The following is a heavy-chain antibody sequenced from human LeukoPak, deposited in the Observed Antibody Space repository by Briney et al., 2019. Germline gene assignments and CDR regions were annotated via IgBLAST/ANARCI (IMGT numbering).Heavy chain of an antibody. D-gene: IGHD3-3*01. CDR2: INPNSGGT. J-gene: IGHJ6*04. V-gene: IGHV1-2*02. CDR1: GYTFTGYY. Sequence: PRASVTVSCKASGYTFTGYYMHWVRQAPGQGLEWMGWINPNSGGTNYAQKFQGRVTMTRDTSISTAYMELSRLRSDDTAVYYCARVAYDFWSGYSDVWGKGTTVTVSS. CDR3: ARVAYDFWSGYSDV.